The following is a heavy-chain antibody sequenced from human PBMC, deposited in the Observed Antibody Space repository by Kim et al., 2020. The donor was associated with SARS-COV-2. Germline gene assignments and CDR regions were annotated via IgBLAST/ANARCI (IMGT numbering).Heavy chain of an antibody. D-gene: IGHD3-22*01. J-gene: IGHJ4*02. CDR2: ISSSSSYT. CDR3: ARGIAYLGWRRSSGYYGGCAY. V-gene: IGHV3-11*06. Sequence: GGSLRLSCAASGFTFSDYYMSWIRQAPGKGLEWVSYISSSSSYTNYADSVKGRFTISRDNAKNSLYLQMNSLRAEDTAVYYCARGIAYLGWRRSSGYYGGCAYWGQGTLVTVSS. CDR1: GFTFSDYY.